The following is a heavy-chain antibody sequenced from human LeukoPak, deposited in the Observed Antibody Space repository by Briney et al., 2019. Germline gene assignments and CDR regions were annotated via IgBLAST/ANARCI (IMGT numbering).Heavy chain of an antibody. CDR3: ARAHITIFGADY. J-gene: IGHJ4*02. V-gene: IGHV3-33*01. CDR1: GFTFSSYG. CDR2: IWYDGSNK. Sequence: GRSLRLSCAASGFTFSSYGMHWVRQAPGKGLEWVAVIWYDGSNKYYADSVKGRFTISRDNSKNTLYLQMNSLRAEDTAMYYCARAHITIFGADYWGQGTLVTVSS. D-gene: IGHD3-3*01.